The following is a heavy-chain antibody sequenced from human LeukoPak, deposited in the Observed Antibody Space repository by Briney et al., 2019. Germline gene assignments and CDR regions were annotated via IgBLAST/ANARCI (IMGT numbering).Heavy chain of an antibody. Sequence: GRSLRLSCAASGFTFSSYAMHWVRQAPGKGLEWVAVISYDGSNKYYADSVKGRFTISRDNSKNTLYLQMNSLRAEDTAVYYCASLIEPAPWPAYYYGMDVWGRGTTVTVSS. CDR1: GFTFSSYA. CDR2: ISYDGSNK. J-gene: IGHJ6*02. D-gene: IGHD3-16*02. V-gene: IGHV3-30-3*01. CDR3: ASLIEPAPWPAYYYGMDV.